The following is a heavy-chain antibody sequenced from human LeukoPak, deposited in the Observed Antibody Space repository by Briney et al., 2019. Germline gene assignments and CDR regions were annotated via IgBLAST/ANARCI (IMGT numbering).Heavy chain of an antibody. J-gene: IGHJ4*02. Sequence: ASVKVSCKASGYTFPSYDINWVRQATGQGLEWMGWMNPNSGNTGYAQKFQGRVTMTRNTSISTAYMELRSLRSDDTAVYYCARDRAYYFDYWGQGTLVTVSS. CDR2: MNPNSGNT. CDR1: GYTFPSYD. D-gene: IGHD3-10*01. CDR3: ARDRAYYFDY. V-gene: IGHV1-8*01.